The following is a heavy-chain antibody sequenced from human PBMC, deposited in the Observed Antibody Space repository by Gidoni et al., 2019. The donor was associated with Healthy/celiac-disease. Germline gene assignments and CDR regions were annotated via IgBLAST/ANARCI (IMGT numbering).Heavy chain of an antibody. V-gene: IGHV1-69*01. J-gene: IGHJ4*02. CDR2: IIPIFGTA. CDR3: AREGSSGYRDLYYFDY. D-gene: IGHD3-22*01. Sequence: VQLVQSGAEVPPPGSSVKVSCKASGGTFSSYAISWVRQAPRQGLEWMGGIIPIFGTANYAQKFQGRVTNSADESKSTAYMELSSLRSEDTAVYYCAREGSSGYRDLYYFDYWGQGTLVTVSS. CDR1: GGTFSSYA.